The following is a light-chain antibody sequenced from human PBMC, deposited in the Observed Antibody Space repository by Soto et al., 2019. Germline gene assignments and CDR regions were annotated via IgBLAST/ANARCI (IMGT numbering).Light chain of an antibody. CDR3: QQNFNFPRT. Sequence: DIQLTQSPSSLSASVGDRVTITCRASQTIDTYLNWYQHKPGTAPKVLIYAATYLQNGVPSRFSGTGSGADFTLTICSLQPEDFATYYCQQNFNFPRTFGQGTKVDIK. V-gene: IGKV1-39*01. CDR1: QTIDTY. J-gene: IGKJ1*01. CDR2: AAT.